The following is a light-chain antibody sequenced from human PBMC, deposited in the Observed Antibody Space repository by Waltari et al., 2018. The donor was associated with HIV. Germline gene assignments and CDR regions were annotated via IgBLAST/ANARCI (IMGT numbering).Light chain of an antibody. CDR1: NIGSQS. J-gene: IGLJ2*01. V-gene: IGLV3-21*02. CDR3: QVWHSNSDHVV. CDR2: DDS. Sequence: SYVLTQPPSVSVAPGQTARITCEGNNIGSQSVHWYQQRPGQAPALVVHDDSDRPSGIPERFSGSNAGNTATLPISRVEAGDEADDYCQVWHSNSDHVVFGGGTKLTVL.